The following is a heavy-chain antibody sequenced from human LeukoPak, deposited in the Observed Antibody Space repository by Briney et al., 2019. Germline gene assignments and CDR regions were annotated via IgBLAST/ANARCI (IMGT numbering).Heavy chain of an antibody. CDR2: IYSGGST. J-gene: IGHJ4*02. CDR1: GFTVSSNY. CDR3: ARGWARTFDY. Sequence: GGSLRLSCAASGFTVSSNYMSWVRQAPGEGLECVSVIYSGGSTYYADSVKGRFTISRHNSKNTLYLQMNSLRAEDTAVYYCARGWARTFDYWGQGTLVTVSS. D-gene: IGHD1-26*01. V-gene: IGHV3-53*04.